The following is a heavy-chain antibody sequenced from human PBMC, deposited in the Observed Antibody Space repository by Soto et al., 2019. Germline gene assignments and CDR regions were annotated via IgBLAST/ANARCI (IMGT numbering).Heavy chain of an antibody. CDR2: IYYSGST. V-gene: IGHV4-30-4*01. CDR1: GGSISSGDYY. CDR3: ARLTREGIAARLVWFDP. D-gene: IGHD6-6*01. Sequence: TSETLSLTCTVSGGSISSGDYYWSWIRQPPGKGLEWIGYIYYSGSTYYNPSLKSRVTISVDTSKNQFSLKLSSVTAADTAVYYCARLTREGIAARLVWFDPWGQGTLVTVSS. J-gene: IGHJ5*02.